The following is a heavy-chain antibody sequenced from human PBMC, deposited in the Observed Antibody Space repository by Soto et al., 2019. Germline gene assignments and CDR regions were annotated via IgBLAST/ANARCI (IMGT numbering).Heavy chain of an antibody. Sequence: QVQLVESGGGVVQPGRSLRLSCAASGFTFSSYGMHWVRQAPGKGLEWVAVISYDGSNKYYADSVKGRFTISRDNSKNTLYLQMNSLRAEDTAVYYWAKERDSSGWYDYWGQGTLVTVSS. J-gene: IGHJ4*02. V-gene: IGHV3-30*18. D-gene: IGHD6-19*01. CDR3: AKERDSSGWYDY. CDR2: ISYDGSNK. CDR1: GFTFSSYG.